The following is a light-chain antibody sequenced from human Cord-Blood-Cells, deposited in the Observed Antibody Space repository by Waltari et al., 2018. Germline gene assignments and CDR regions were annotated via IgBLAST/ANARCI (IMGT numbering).Light chain of an antibody. CDR2: EVS. CDR3: CSYAGSNWV. Sequence: PGQSITISCTGTRSDVGSYNLVSWYQQHPGKAPKLMIYEVSKRPSGVSNRFSGSKSGNTASLTISGLQAEDEADYYCCSYAGSNWVFGGGTKLTVL. J-gene: IGLJ3*02. V-gene: IGLV2-23*02. CDR1: RSDVGSYNL.